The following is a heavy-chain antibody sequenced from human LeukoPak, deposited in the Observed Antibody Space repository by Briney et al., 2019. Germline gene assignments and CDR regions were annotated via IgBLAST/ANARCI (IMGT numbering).Heavy chain of an antibody. D-gene: IGHD4-23*01. J-gene: IGHJ4*02. CDR1: GFTFSSYS. CDR2: ISSSSSYI. Sequence: GGSLRLSCAASGFTFSSYSMNWVRQAPGKGLEWVSSISSSSSYIYYADSVKGRFTISRDNAKNSLHLQMNSLRAEDTAVYYCARRAANDYGGNSYFDYWGQGTLVTVSS. CDR3: ARRAANDYGGNSYFDY. V-gene: IGHV3-21*01.